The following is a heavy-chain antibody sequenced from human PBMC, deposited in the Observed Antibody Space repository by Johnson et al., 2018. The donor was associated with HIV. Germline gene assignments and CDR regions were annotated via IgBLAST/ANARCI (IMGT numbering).Heavy chain of an antibody. CDR1: GFTFSSYA. D-gene: IGHD7-27*01. CDR2: ISYDGSNK. J-gene: IGHJ3*01. Sequence: QVQLVESGGGVVQPGRSLRLSCAASGFTFSSYAMHWVRQAPGKGLEWVAVISYDGSNKYYADSVKGRFTISRDNSKNTLYLQMNTLTAGDTGVYFCARRSLGSDAFDVWGPGTVVTVSS. CDR3: ARRSLGSDAFDV. V-gene: IGHV3-30*04.